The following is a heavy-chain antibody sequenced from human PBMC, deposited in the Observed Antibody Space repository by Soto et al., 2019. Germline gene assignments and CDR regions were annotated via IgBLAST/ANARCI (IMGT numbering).Heavy chain of an antibody. CDR3: AKDTSSTSCCSYYFDY. J-gene: IGHJ4*02. D-gene: IGHD2-2*01. Sequence: GGSLRLSCAASGFTFSSYAMSWVRQAPGKGLEWVSAISGSGGSTYYADSVKGRFTISRDNSKNTLYLQMNSLRAEDTAVYYCAKDTSSTSCCSYYFDYWGQGTLVTVSS. V-gene: IGHV3-23*01. CDR1: GFTFSSYA. CDR2: ISGSGGST.